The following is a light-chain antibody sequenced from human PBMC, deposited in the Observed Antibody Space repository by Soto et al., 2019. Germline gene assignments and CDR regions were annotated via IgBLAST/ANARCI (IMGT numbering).Light chain of an antibody. CDR2: EVT. CDR1: SSDVGGYNY. CDR3: SSYAANYKAYL. Sequence: QSALTQPPSASGSPGQSVTISCTGSSSDVGGYNYVSWYQQHPGKAPKLMISEVTKRPSGVPDRFSGSKSGNTASLTVSGLQAEDGADYYCSSYAANYKAYLFGTGTKLTVL. V-gene: IGLV2-8*01. J-gene: IGLJ1*01.